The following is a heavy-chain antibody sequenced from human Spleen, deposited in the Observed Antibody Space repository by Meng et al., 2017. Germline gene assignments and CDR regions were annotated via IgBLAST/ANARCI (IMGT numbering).Heavy chain of an antibody. J-gene: IGHJ5*02. CDR3: VRSSGWVRTGFDP. Sequence: QLQLQEAGPGLVKSSETMSLTCTVSGGSISTSCYYWGWIRQPPGKGLEWIGSIGHSGITYYTPSLKSRVTVSIDTSKSQFSLKLTSVTAADTAVYYCVRSSGWVRTGFDPWGQGTLVTVSS. V-gene: IGHV4-39*01. CDR1: GGSISTSCYY. D-gene: IGHD6-19*01. CDR2: IGHSGIT.